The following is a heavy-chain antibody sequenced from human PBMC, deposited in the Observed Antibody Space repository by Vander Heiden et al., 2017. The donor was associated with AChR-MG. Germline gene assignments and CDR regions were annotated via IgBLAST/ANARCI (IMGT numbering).Heavy chain of an antibody. D-gene: IGHD3-3*01. CDR2: IYSAGSR. V-gene: IGHV3-53*01. J-gene: IGHJ6*02. CDR3: AREGETEVFGVAGNMDV. Sequence: VQLVESGGGLIQPGGSLRLSCAASGLRVTGHYMNWVRPAPGTRPEWASVIYSAGSRVYADSVKCRFTMSRDKSKNTLYLQMNSLRAEDTAVYYCAREGETEVFGVAGNMDVWGQGTTVTVS. CDR1: GLRVTGHY.